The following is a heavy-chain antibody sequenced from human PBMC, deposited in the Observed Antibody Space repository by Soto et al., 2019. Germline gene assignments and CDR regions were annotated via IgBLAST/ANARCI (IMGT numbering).Heavy chain of an antibody. CDR1: GGSMSSYY. Sequence: QVQLQESGPGLVKPSETLSLTCAVSGGSMSSYYWSWIRQPPGKELEWIGYIYYRGGTNYNPSLKSRVTMSVDASKNQFSLKVTSVTAADTAVYYCARERGDYVPHYFDYWGQGTLVTVSS. V-gene: IGHV4-59*01. CDR2: IYYRGGT. CDR3: ARERGDYVPHYFDY. J-gene: IGHJ4*02. D-gene: IGHD4-17*01.